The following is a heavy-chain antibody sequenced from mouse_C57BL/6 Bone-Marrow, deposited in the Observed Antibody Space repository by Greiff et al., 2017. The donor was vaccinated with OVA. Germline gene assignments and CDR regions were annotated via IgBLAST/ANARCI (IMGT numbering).Heavy chain of an antibody. Sequence: DVQLQESGPGLVKPSQSLSLTCSVTGYSITSGYYWNWIRQFPGNKLAWMGYISYDGSNNYNPSLKNRISITRDTSKNQFFLKLNSVTTEDTATYYCARNYYGSSYAMDYWGQGTSVTVSS. V-gene: IGHV3-6*01. J-gene: IGHJ4*01. D-gene: IGHD1-1*01. CDR2: ISYDGSN. CDR1: GYSITSGYY. CDR3: ARNYYGSSYAMDY.